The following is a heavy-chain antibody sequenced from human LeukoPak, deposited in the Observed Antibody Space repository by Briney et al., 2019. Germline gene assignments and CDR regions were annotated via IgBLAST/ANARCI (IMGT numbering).Heavy chain of an antibody. Sequence: GESLKISCKGSGYSFTSYWIDWVRQMPGKGLEWMGIIYPGDSDTRYSPSFQGQVTISADKSISTAYLQWSSLKASDTAMYYCARRKGYCGGDCYSNYFDYWGQGTLVTVSS. CDR3: ARRKGYCGGDCYSNYFDY. D-gene: IGHD2-21*02. CDR2: IYPGDSDT. V-gene: IGHV5-51*01. CDR1: GYSFTSYW. J-gene: IGHJ4*02.